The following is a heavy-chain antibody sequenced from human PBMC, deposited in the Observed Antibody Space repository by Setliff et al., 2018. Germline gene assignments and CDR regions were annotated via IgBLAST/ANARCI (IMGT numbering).Heavy chain of an antibody. Sequence: ASVKVSCKASGGTFRSDGFNWVRQAPGQGLEWMGIIFTNGEMTYIAQKFQGRVTMTKDVSASTVYMELSSLRSEDTSVYYCARGQDNYGDYGSSFDHWGQGTPVTVSS. D-gene: IGHD4-17*01. V-gene: IGHV1-46*01. J-gene: IGHJ4*02. CDR2: IFTNGEMT. CDR1: GGTFRSDG. CDR3: ARGQDNYGDYGSSFDH.